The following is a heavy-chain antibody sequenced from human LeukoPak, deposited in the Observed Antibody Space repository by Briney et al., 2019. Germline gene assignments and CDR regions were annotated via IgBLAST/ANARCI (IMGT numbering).Heavy chain of an antibody. D-gene: IGHD1-1*01. CDR2: IKQDGSEK. CDR3: ARLDYSFDY. J-gene: IGHJ4*02. V-gene: IGHV3-7*01. CDR1: GFTFSSYG. Sequence: PGGSLRLSCAASGFTFSSYGMSWVRQAPGKGLEWVANIKQDGSEKYYVDSVKGRFTISRDNAKNSLYLQMNSLRAEDTAVYYCARLDYSFDYWGQGTLVTVSS.